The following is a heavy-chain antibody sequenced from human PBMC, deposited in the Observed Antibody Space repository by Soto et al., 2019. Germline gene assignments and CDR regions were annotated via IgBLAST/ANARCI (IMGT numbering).Heavy chain of an antibody. CDR3: AGSPGTYWYFAL. J-gene: IGHJ2*01. Sequence: EVQLLESGGGLVQPGGSLRLSCAASGFTFSTYAMGWVRQAQGKGLEWVSAISDSGDTTYYADSVKGRFTISRDNSKNTLYLQMNSPRAEDTALYYCAGSPGTYWYFALWGRGTLVTVSS. V-gene: IGHV3-23*01. CDR2: ISDSGDTT. CDR1: GFTFSTYA. D-gene: IGHD6-13*01.